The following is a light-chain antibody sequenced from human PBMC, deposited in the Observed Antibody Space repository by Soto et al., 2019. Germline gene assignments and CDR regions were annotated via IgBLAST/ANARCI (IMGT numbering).Light chain of an antibody. V-gene: IGKV3-20*01. CDR1: QNVSNY. CDR3: QQFGGSPQT. Sequence: EIVLTQSPGTLSLSPGERATISCRASQNVSNYLVWYQQKPGQAPRLLIYGASSRATGIPDRFSGSGSGTDFTLTISRLEPEDFAVYYCQQFGGSPQTFGQGTKVDIK. CDR2: GAS. J-gene: IGKJ1*01.